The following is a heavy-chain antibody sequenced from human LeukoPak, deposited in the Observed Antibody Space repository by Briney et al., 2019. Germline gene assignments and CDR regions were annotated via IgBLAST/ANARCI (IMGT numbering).Heavy chain of an antibody. V-gene: IGHV1-2*02. CDR2: LNPNSGGT. Sequence: ASVKVSCKTSGYTFTAFFIHWVRQAPGQGLEWMGWLNPNSGGTNYAQKFQGRVTMTRDTSISTAYTELSRLRSDDTAVYFCARVGAAYQDSNYWGQGTLVTVSS. J-gene: IGHJ4*02. D-gene: IGHD1-26*01. CDR1: GYTFTAFF. CDR3: ARVGAAYQDSNY.